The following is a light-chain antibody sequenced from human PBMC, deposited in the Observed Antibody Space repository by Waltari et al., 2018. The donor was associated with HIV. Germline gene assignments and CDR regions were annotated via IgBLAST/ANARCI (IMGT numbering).Light chain of an antibody. CDR3: SAYTSSSTYYV. J-gene: IGLJ1*01. CDR1: RSDVGDYYY. Sequence: QSALTQPASVSGSPGQSRTISCTGTRSDVGDYYYVSSYQQHPGKAPKLIIYEVSHRPSGVSNRLSGSKSGNTAALTISGLQAEDEADYYCSAYTSSSTYYVFGTGTKVTVL. CDR2: EVS. V-gene: IGLV2-14*01.